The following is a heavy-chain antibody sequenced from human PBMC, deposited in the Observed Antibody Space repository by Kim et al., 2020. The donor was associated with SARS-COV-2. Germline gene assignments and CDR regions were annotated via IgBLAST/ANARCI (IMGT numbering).Heavy chain of an antibody. V-gene: IGHV4-59*13. D-gene: IGHD6-19*01. J-gene: IGHJ5*02. CDR1: GGSISSYY. Sequence: SETLSLTCTVSGGSISSYYWSWIRQPPGKGLEWIGYIYYSGSTNYNPSLKSRVTISVDTCKNQFSLKLSSVTAADTAVYYCARDERDCSGWANWFDPWGQETLVTVSS. CDR2: IYYSGST. CDR3: ARDERDCSGWANWFDP.